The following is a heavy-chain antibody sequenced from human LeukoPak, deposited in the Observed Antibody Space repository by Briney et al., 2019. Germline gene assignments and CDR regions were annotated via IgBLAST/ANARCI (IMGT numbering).Heavy chain of an antibody. D-gene: IGHD6-13*01. J-gene: IGHJ4*02. CDR2: IVGSSST. Sequence: GGSLRLSCAASGSTFSNFAMTWVRQAPGKGLEWVSSIVGSSSTYYADSLKGRFTISRDNAKNSLYLQMNSLRAEDTAVYYCARIGAGSSRDYWGQGTLVTVSS. V-gene: IGHV3-21*01. CDR1: GSTFSNFA. CDR3: ARIGAGSSRDY.